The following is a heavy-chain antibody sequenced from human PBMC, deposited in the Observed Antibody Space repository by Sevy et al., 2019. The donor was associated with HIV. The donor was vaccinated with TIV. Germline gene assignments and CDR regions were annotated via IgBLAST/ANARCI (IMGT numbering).Heavy chain of an antibody. CDR2: FDPEDGGT. Sequence: ASVKVSCKVSGYTLTELSMHWVRQAPGKGLEWMGGFDPEDGGTIYAQKFQGSVTMTGDSSTDKAYMAMSSLRSEDTAVDYCAKERTRGLAATGTLYNYYGMDVWGQGTTVTVSS. CDR1: GYTLTELS. D-gene: IGHD6-13*01. CDR3: AKERTRGLAATGTLYNYYGMDV. J-gene: IGHJ6*02. V-gene: IGHV1-24*01.